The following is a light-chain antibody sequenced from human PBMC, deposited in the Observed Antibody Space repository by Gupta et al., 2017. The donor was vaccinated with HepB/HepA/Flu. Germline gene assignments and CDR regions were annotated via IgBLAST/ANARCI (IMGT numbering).Light chain of an antibody. V-gene: IGKV1-16*02. Sequence: DIQMTEPSSSLSASVGDRVTITCRASQDIRNSLAWFQHKPGKAPKCLIYSASTLKSGVPSKFSGSGSGTDFTLSISRLQPEDFATYYCQQYKSYPFTFGGGTKVEIK. J-gene: IGKJ4*01. CDR3: QQYKSYPFT. CDR2: SAS. CDR1: QDIRNS.